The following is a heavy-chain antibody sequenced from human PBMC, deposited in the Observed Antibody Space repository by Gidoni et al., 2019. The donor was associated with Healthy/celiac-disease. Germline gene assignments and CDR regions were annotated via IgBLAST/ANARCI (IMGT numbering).Heavy chain of an antibody. CDR3: ARDLDNDYVWGSYRRAEYFQH. J-gene: IGHJ1*01. CDR1: GYTLPGHH. V-gene: IGHV1-2*02. CDR2: SNPNSGGT. Sequence: QVQLVQSGAELTKPGASVQVSSNASGYTLPGHHTPWARQAPGQGLKWMGWSNPNSGGTNYAQKFQSRINMTRDTSISTAYMELSRLRSDDTAVYYCARDLDNDYVWGSYRRAEYFQHWGQGTLVTVSS. D-gene: IGHD3-16*02.